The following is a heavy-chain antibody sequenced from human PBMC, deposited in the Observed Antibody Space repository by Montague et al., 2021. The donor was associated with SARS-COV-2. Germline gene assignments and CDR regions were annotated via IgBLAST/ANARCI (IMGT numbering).Heavy chain of an antibody. J-gene: IGHJ6*02. CDR3: ARDFYGSRSSYYYYGMDV. CDR1: GFTFSSYW. V-gene: IGHV3-7*01. Sequence: SLRLSCAASGFTFSSYWMSWVRQAPGKGLEWVANIKQDGSEKYYVDSVKGRFTISRDNAKNSLYLQMNSLRAEDAAVYYCARDFYGSRSSYYYYGMDVWGQGTTVTVSS. CDR2: IKQDGSEK. D-gene: IGHD3-10*01.